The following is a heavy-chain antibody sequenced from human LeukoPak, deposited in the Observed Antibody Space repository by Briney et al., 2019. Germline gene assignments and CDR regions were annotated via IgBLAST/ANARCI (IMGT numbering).Heavy chain of an antibody. J-gene: IGHJ3*02. CDR3: ARNPLGYCSGGSCYGVVAFDI. CDR1: GGSISSYY. CDR2: IYYSGST. V-gene: IGHV4-59*01. D-gene: IGHD2-15*01. Sequence: SETLPLTCTVSGGSISSYYWSWIRQPPGKGLEWIGYIYYSGSTNYNPSLKSRVTISVDTPKNQFSLKLSSVTAADTAVYYCARNPLGYCSGGSCYGVVAFDIWGQGTMVTVSS.